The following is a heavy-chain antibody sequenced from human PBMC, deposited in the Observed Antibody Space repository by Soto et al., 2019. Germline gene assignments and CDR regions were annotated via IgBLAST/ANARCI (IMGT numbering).Heavy chain of an antibody. D-gene: IGHD1-7*01. Sequence: SETLSLTCTVSGGSISSDFFRWGWIRQPPGKGLEWIGSIHYSGSTYYNPSLKSRVTISVDTSKNQFSLKLSSVTAADTAVYYCARRPELRARRYYFDYWGPGTLVTVSS. CDR3: ARRPELRARRYYFDY. V-gene: IGHV4-39*01. CDR2: IHYSGST. CDR1: GGSISSDFFR. J-gene: IGHJ4*02.